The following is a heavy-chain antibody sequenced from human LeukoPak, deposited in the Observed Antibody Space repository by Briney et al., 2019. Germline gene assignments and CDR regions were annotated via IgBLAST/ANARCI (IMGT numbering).Heavy chain of an antibody. Sequence: SVKVSCKTSGGTFSSSAITWVRQAPGQGLEWMGRIIPVLNITTYAQKFQGRVTITADTSTSTVYMELSSLRSEETAVYYCAKDQGLTAPPPYGLDVWGQGTTVIV. CDR1: GGTFSSSA. CDR2: IIPVLNIT. CDR3: AKDQGLTAPPPYGLDV. V-gene: IGHV1-69*04. D-gene: IGHD5-18*01. J-gene: IGHJ6*02.